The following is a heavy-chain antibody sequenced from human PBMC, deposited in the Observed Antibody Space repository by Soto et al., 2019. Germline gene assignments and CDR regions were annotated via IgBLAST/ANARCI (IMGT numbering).Heavy chain of an antibody. J-gene: IGHJ6*02. D-gene: IGHD5-18*01. V-gene: IGHV3-33*01. CDR3: ARAIQLWLFYYYGMDV. Sequence: GGSLRLSCAASGLTFSSYGMHWVRQDPGKGLEWVAVIWYDGSNKYYADSVKGRFTISRDNSKNTLYLQMNSLRAEDTAVYYCARAIQLWLFYYYGMDVWGQGTTVTVSS. CDR1: GLTFSSYG. CDR2: IWYDGSNK.